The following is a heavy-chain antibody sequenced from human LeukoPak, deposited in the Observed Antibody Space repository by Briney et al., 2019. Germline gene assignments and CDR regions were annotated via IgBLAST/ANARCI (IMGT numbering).Heavy chain of an antibody. V-gene: IGHV4-4*07. D-gene: IGHD3-22*01. CDR1: GGSIINYY. J-gene: IGHJ6*03. Sequence: KPSETLSLTCSVSGGSIINYYCTWIRQPARKGLECIGRMNTSGGTKYNPSLKSRVTMSVDTSKNQFSLKLTSVTAADTAVYYCARDREDYYDGSGYYDFYYMDVWGKGTTVTVSS. CDR2: MNTSGGT. CDR3: ARDREDYYDGSGYYDFYYMDV.